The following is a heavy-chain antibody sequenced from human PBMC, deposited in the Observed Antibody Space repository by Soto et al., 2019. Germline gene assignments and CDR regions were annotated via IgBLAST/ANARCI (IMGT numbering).Heavy chain of an antibody. CDR1: GFTFSSYS. CDR3: ARDLDPDYGGNHRH. J-gene: IGHJ1*01. D-gene: IGHD4-17*01. V-gene: IGHV3-48*02. Sequence: EVQLVESGGGMVQPGGSLRLSCAASGFTFSSYSMNWVRQAPGKGLEWVSYISSSSRTIYYADSVKGRFTISRDNAKNSLYLQMNSLRDEDTAVYYCARDLDPDYGGNHRHWGQGTLVTVSS. CDR2: ISSSSRTI.